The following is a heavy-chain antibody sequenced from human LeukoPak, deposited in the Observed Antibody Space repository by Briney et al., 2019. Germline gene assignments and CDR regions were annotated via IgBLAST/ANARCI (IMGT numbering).Heavy chain of an antibody. J-gene: IGHJ6*03. CDR2: MNPNSGNT. D-gene: IGHD1-20*01. Sequence: ASVKVSCKASGYTFTSYDINWVRQATGQGVEWMGWMNPNSGNTGYAQKFQGRVTMTRNTSISTAYMELSSLRSEDTAVYYCARLKDTWRAFYMDVWGKGTTVTISS. CDR3: ARLKDTWRAFYMDV. V-gene: IGHV1-8*01. CDR1: GYTFTSYD.